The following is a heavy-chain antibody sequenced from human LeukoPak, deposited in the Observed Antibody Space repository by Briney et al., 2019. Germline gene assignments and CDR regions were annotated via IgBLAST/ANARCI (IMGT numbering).Heavy chain of an antibody. Sequence: PSETLSLTCAVYGGSFSGYHWNWIRQPPGKGLEWIGEINHSGSTNYNPPLKSRVTISVDTSKNQFSLKLSSVTAADTAVYYCATSSGSYYYGMDVWGQGTTVTVSS. CDR2: INHSGST. J-gene: IGHJ6*02. CDR1: GGSFSGYH. D-gene: IGHD1-26*01. CDR3: ATSSGSYYYGMDV. V-gene: IGHV4-34*01.